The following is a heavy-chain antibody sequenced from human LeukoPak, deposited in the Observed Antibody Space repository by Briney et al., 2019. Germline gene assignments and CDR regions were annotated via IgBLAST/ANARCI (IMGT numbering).Heavy chain of an antibody. CDR2: INPNSGGT. D-gene: IGHD2-2*01. J-gene: IGHJ6*02. CDR1: GYTFTGYY. V-gene: IGHV1-2*02. CDR3: ARDRIVVVPAASISPGYYYYYGMDV. Sequence: ASVKVSCKASGYTFTGYYMHWARQAPGQGLEWVGWINPNSGGTNYAQKFQGRVTMTRDTSISTAYMELSRLRSDDTAVYYCARDRIVVVPAASISPGYYYYYGMDVWGQGTTVTVSS.